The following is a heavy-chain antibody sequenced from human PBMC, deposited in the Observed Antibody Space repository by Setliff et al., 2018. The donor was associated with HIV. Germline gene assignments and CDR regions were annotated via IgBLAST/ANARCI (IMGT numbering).Heavy chain of an antibody. CDR3: ARNRVPSSL. D-gene: IGHD3-10*01. CDR2: IYYTGST. V-gene: IGHV4-59*01. CDR1: GGSMSSYY. J-gene: IGHJ4*02. Sequence: SETLSLTCTVSGGSMSSYYWSWIRQPPGKGLEWIGSIYYTGSTDYNPSLMSRVTISLDTPKNQFSLKLNSVIAADTAVYYCARNRVPSSLWGQGTLVTSPQ.